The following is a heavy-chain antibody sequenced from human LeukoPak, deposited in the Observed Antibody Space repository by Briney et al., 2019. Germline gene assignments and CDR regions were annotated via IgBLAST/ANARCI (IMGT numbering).Heavy chain of an antibody. D-gene: IGHD1-1*01. Sequence: ASVKVSCEASGYTFTSYGISWVRQAPGQGLEWMGWISAYNGNTNYAQKLQGRVTMTRDTSASTAYMEMRRLRSDDAAVYYCARAKNWSDRNYFDYWGQGTLVTVSS. CDR3: ARAKNWSDRNYFDY. CDR1: GYTFTSYG. V-gene: IGHV1-18*01. J-gene: IGHJ4*02. CDR2: ISAYNGNT.